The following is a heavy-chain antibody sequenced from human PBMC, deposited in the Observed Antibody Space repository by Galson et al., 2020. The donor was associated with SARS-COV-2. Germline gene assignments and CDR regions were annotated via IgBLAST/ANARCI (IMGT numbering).Heavy chain of an antibody. CDR1: GGTFSSYA. D-gene: IGHD2-15*01. Sequence: SVKVSCKASGGTFSSYAISWVRQAPGQGLEWMGGIIPIFGTANYAQKFQGRVTITADESTSTAYMELSSLRSEDTAVYHCARHGYCSGGSCYSLLGYWFDPWGQGTLVTVSS. V-gene: IGHV1-69*13. J-gene: IGHJ5*02. CDR3: ARHGYCSGGSCYSLLGYWFDP. CDR2: IIPIFGTA.